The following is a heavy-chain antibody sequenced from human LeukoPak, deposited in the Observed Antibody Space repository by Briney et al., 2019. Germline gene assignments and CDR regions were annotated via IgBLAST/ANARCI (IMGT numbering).Heavy chain of an antibody. CDR1: GGSISSSSYY. D-gene: IGHD5-18*01. J-gene: IGHJ4*02. CDR3: ARAGQCSYGPEDY. CDR2: IYYSGST. V-gene: IGHV4-39*07. Sequence: PSETLSLTCTVSGGSISSSSYYWGWIRQPPGKGLEWIGSIYYSGSTYYNPSLKSRVTISVDTSKNQFSLKLCSVTAADTAVYYCARAGQCSYGPEDYWGQGTLVTVSS.